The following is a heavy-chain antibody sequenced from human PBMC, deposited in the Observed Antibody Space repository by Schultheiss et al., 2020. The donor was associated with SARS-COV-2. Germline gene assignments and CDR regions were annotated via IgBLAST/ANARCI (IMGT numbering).Heavy chain of an antibody. D-gene: IGHD4-17*01. Sequence: SETLSLTCAVSGGSISSSNWWSWVRQPPGKGLEWIGEINHSGSTNYNPSLKSRVTISVDTSKNQFSLKLSSVTAADTAVYYCARGLPTTVTTHEADVWGQGTTVTVSS. V-gene: IGHV4-4*02. J-gene: IGHJ6*02. CDR3: ARGLPTTVTTHEADV. CDR1: GGSISSSNW. CDR2: INHSGST.